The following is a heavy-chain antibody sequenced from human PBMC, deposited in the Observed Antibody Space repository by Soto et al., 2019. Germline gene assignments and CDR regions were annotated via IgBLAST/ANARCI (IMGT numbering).Heavy chain of an antibody. CDR3: ARVAQGYCSGGSCYSASGYYYYYMDV. V-gene: IGHV3-21*01. CDR1: GFTFSSYS. J-gene: IGHJ6*03. D-gene: IGHD2-15*01. Sequence: GGPLRLSCAASGFTFSSYSMNWVRQAPGKGLEWVSSISSSSSYIYYADSVKGRFTISRDNAKNSLYLQMNSLRAEDTAVYYCARVAQGYCSGGSCYSASGYYYYYMDVWGKGTTVTVSS. CDR2: ISSSSSYI.